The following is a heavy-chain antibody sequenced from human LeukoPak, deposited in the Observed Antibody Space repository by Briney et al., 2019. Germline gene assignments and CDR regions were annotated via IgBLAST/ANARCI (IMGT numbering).Heavy chain of an antibody. Sequence: GGSLRLSCAASGFTFSSYSMNWVRQAPGKGLEWVSSNSSSSSYIYYADSVKGRFTISRDNAKNSLYLQMNSLRAEDTAVYYCARGVYYDSSGYCHFDYWGQGTLVTVSS. J-gene: IGHJ4*02. CDR3: ARGVYYDSSGYCHFDY. D-gene: IGHD3-22*01. CDR2: NSSSSSYI. CDR1: GFTFSSYS. V-gene: IGHV3-21*01.